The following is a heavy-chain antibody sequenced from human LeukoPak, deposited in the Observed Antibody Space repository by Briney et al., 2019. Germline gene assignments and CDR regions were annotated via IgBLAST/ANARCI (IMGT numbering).Heavy chain of an antibody. CDR2: ISYDGSNK. V-gene: IGHV3-30-3*01. CDR3: AKDKGGLLSWLLDGMDV. D-gene: IGHD2-21*02. CDR1: GFTFSSYA. J-gene: IGHJ6*02. Sequence: GGSLRLSCAASGFTFSSYAMHWVRQAPGKGLEWVAVISYDGSNKYYADSVKGRFTISRDNSKNTLYLQMNSLRAEDTAVYYCAKDKGGLLSWLLDGMDVWGQGTTVTVSS.